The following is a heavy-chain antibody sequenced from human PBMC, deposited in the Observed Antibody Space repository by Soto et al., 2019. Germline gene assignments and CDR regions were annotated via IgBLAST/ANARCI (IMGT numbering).Heavy chain of an antibody. J-gene: IGHJ2*01. CDR1: GGSISSGGYS. D-gene: IGHD6-13*01. CDR2: IYYSGNT. V-gene: IGHV4-31*11. Sequence: QVQLQESGPGLVKPSQTLSLTCAVSGGSISSGGYSWSWIRQHPGKGLEFIGSIYYSGNTYYNPSLRSRVTISVDTSKNLFSLRLRSVTSADTAVYYCARKTPGILWYLDLWGLGTLVTVSS. CDR3: ARKTPGILWYLDL.